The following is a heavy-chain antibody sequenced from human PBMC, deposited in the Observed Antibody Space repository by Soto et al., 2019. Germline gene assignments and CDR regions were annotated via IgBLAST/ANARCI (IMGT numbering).Heavy chain of an antibody. J-gene: IGHJ6*03. Sequence: SETLSLTCTFSGGSISSYYWSWIRQPPGKGLEWIGYIYYSGSTNYNPSLKSRVTISVDTSKNQFSLKLSSVTAADTAVYYCARGADYGSYYYYMDVWGKGTTVTVSS. CDR1: GGSISSYY. V-gene: IGHV4-59*01. CDR3: ARGADYGSYYYYMDV. D-gene: IGHD4-17*01. CDR2: IYYSGST.